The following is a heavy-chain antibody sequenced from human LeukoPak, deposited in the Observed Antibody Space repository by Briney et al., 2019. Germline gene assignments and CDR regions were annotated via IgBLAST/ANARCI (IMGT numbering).Heavy chain of an antibody. D-gene: IGHD4-17*01. CDR3: ARVGIKDYGDYLVY. V-gene: IGHV4-31*03. Sequence: SETLSLTCTVSGGSISSGGYYWSWIRQHPGKGLEWIGYIYYSGSTYYNPSLKSRVTISVDTPKNQFSLKLSSVTAADTAVYYCARVGIKDYGDYLVYWGQGTLVTVSS. J-gene: IGHJ4*02. CDR1: GGSISSGGYY. CDR2: IYYSGST.